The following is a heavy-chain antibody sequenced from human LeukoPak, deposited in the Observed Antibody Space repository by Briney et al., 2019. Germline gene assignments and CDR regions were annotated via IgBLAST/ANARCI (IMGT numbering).Heavy chain of an antibody. Sequence: GRSLRLSCAASGFTFSSYEMNWVRQAPGEGLGWVSYISSSGSTIYYADSVKGRFTNTRDNAKNSLYLQMNTLRADDTAVYYCARELINFDYWGQGTLVTVSS. J-gene: IGHJ4*02. V-gene: IGHV3-48*03. D-gene: IGHD2-8*01. CDR1: GFTFSSYE. CDR2: ISSSGSTI. CDR3: ARELINFDY.